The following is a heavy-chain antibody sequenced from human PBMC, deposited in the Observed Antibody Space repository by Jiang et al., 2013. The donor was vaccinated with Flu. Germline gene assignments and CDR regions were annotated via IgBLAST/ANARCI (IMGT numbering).Heavy chain of an antibody. D-gene: IGHD4-17*01. CDR3: ARGASVDDYGDPPGFDY. J-gene: IGHJ4*02. CDR2: IWYDGSNK. Sequence: EWVAVIWYDGSNKYYADSVKGRFTISRDNSKNTLYLQMNSLRAEDTAVYYCARGASVDDYGDPPGFDYWGQGTLVTVSS. V-gene: IGHV3-33*01.